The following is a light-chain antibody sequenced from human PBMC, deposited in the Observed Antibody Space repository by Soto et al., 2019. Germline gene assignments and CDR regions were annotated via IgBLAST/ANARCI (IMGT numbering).Light chain of an antibody. CDR2: DAS. V-gene: IGKV3-11*01. CDR1: QSVGSY. Sequence: EIVLTQSPATLSLSPGERATLSCRASQSVGSYLAWYQQKPGQAPRLLIYDASARATGIPARFSGSGSGTDFTLTISSLEPEDFAVYYCQQRSNWPPALTFGGGTKVEIK. CDR3: QQRSNWPPALT. J-gene: IGKJ4*01.